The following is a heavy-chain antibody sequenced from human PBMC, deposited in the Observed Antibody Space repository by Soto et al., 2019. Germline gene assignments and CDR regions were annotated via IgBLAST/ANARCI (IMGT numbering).Heavy chain of an antibody. CDR3: AGDPDSHYNDSHASSHP. Sequence: QVQLVQSGAEVKKPGSSVKLSCKASGGTFSTYTITWVRQAPGQGLEWMGRIIPIIGIINYAQKSQGRVTISADKFTGTAYMELTGLRSDDTAVYYCAGDPDSHYNDSHASSHPWGQGTLVTVSS. CDR1: GGTFSTYT. J-gene: IGHJ5*02. V-gene: IGHV1-69*08. D-gene: IGHD4-4*01. CDR2: IIPIIGII.